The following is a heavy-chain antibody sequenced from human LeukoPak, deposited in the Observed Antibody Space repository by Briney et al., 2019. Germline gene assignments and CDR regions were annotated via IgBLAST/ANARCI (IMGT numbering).Heavy chain of an antibody. Sequence: ASVKVSCNASGYTFTSYGISWVRQAPGQGLEWMGSISAYNGNTNYAQKLQGRVTMTTDTSTSTAYMELRSLRSDDTAVYYCALVLLWLGELRRAGFDYWGQGTLVTVSS. CDR3: ALVLLWLGELRRAGFDY. V-gene: IGHV1-18*01. D-gene: IGHD3-10*01. CDR1: GYTFTSYG. J-gene: IGHJ4*02. CDR2: ISAYNGNT.